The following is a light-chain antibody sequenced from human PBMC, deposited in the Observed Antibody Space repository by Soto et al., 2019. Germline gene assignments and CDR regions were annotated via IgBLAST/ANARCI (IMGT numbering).Light chain of an antibody. CDR2: STN. CDR1: SGSVSTSTY. V-gene: IGLV8-61*01. CDR3: VLYVGSGIWV. J-gene: IGLJ3*02. Sequence: QAVVTQEPSFSVSPGGTVTLTCGLSSGSVSTSTYPSWYQQTPGQAPRMLIYSTNTRSSGVPDRFSGSILGNKAALTITGAQADDESDYYCVLYVGSGIWVFGGGTQLTVL.